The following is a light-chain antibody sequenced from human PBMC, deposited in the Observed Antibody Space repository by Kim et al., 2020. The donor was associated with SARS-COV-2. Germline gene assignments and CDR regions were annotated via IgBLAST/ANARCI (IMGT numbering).Light chain of an antibody. CDR1: QSLLHSNGYNY. CDR2: LGS. V-gene: IGKV2-28*01. Sequence: DIVMTQSPLSLPVTPGEPASISCRSSQSLLHSNGYNYLDWYLQKPGQSPQLLIYLGSNRASGVPDRFSGSGSGTDFTLKISRVEAEDVGVYYCMQALQTPRNTFGQGTKLEI. J-gene: IGKJ2*01. CDR3: MQALQTPRNT.